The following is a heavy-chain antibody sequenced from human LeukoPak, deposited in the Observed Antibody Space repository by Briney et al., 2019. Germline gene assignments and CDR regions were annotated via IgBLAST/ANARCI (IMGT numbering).Heavy chain of an antibody. Sequence: EASVKVSCKASGYTFTSYVIHWVRQAPGQGLEWMGWISVYNGNTNYAQKFQGRVTMTTDTSTSTAFMELRSLKSDDTALYYCARVYQEYFDYWGPGTLVTVSS. CDR3: ARVYQEYFDY. D-gene: IGHD3-16*02. J-gene: IGHJ4*02. CDR2: ISVYNGNT. V-gene: IGHV1-18*01. CDR1: GYTFTSYV.